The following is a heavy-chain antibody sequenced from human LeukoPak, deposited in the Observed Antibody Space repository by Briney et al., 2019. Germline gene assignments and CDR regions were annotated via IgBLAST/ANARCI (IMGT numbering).Heavy chain of an antibody. CDR3: AREGELEFFPKD. CDR2: IIPIRGIA. V-gene: IGHV1-69*04. CDR1: GGTFSSYA. J-gene: IGHJ4*02. D-gene: IGHD1-1*01. Sequence: ASVKVSCKSSGGTFSSYAISWVRQAPGQGLEWMGRIIPIRGIANYAQKVQVRVTITADKSTSTAYMELSSLRSEDKAVDDCAREGELEFFPKDWGQGTLVTVSS.